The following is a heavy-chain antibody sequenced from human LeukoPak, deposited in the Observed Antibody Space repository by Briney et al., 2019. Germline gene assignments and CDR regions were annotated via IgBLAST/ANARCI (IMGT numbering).Heavy chain of an antibody. CDR3: ARQLGGSGSY. CDR2: IKQDGSEK. V-gene: IGHV3-7*01. D-gene: IGHD3-10*01. J-gene: IGHJ4*02. CDR1: GFTFSSYA. Sequence: GGSLRLSCAASGFTFSSYAMSWVRQAPGKGLEWVANIKQDGSEKYYVNSVKGRFTISRDNAKNSVYLQMNSPRAEDTAVYYCARQLGGSGSYWGQGTLVTVSS.